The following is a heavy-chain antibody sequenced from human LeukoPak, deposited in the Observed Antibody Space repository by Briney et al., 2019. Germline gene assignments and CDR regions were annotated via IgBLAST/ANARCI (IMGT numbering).Heavy chain of an antibody. CDR3: ARDSAGILNYYDSSGYSD. D-gene: IGHD3-22*01. Sequence: ASVKVSCKASGYTFTSYYMHWVRQAPGQGLEWMGIINPSGGSTSYAQKFQGRVTMTRDTSTSTVYMELSSLRSEDTAVYYCARDSAGILNYYDSSGYSDWGQGTLVTVSS. CDR2: INPSGGST. V-gene: IGHV1-46*01. CDR1: GYTFTSYY. J-gene: IGHJ4*02.